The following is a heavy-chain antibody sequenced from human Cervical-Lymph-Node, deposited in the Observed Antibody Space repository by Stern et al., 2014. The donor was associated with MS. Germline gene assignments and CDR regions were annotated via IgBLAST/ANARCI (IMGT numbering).Heavy chain of an antibody. CDR2: INPHTGDT. V-gene: IGHV1-2*02. Sequence: VQLVESGAALRKPGASVEVSCEASGYTFIDYYIHWVRQAPGQGLEWVGWINPHTGDTRYAQKFLGRVAMTRDTSINTAYLELNSLTADDTAFYYCTRGRGTLLYLHWGQGTLITGSS. CDR3: TRGRGTLLYLH. CDR1: GYTFIDYY. D-gene: IGHD2-15*01. J-gene: IGHJ4*02.